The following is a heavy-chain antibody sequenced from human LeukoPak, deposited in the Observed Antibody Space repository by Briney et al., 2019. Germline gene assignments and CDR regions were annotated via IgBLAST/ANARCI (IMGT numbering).Heavy chain of an antibody. Sequence: PGGSLRLSCAASGFTFTSYAMTWVRQAPGKGLEWVSAISGGGGSTYYADSVKGRFIISRDNSKNTLYLQMNSLRAEDTAVYYCAKVDGQIAAAGTPDYWGQGTLVTVSS. CDR2: ISGGGGST. CDR3: AKVDGQIAAAGTPDY. D-gene: IGHD6-13*01. J-gene: IGHJ4*02. CDR1: GFTFTSYA. V-gene: IGHV3-23*01.